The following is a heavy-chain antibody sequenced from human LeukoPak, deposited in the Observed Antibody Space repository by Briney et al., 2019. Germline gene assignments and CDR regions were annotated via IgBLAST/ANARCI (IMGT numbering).Heavy chain of an antibody. CDR2: ISSSSSTI. V-gene: IGHV3-48*04. CDR3: ARDYGDHRLHATFDY. J-gene: IGHJ4*02. CDR1: GFIFSSYS. D-gene: IGHD4-17*01. Sequence: GGSLRLSCAASGFIFSSYSVDWVRQAPGKGLEWVSYISSSSSTIYYADSVKGRFTISRDNAKNSLYLQMNSLRAEDTALYYCARDYGDHRLHATFDYWGQGTLVTVSS.